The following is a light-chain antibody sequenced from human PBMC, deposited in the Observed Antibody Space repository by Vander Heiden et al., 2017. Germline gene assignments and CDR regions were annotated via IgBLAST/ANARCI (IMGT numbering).Light chain of an antibody. CDR2: KNR. CDR3: QSAYSRGIVV. CDR1: ALPNQY. Sequence: SSDLTQPTSVSVYPGQTTKITCSGDALPNQYAYWYRQKPGQAPVLWTYKNRERPSGIPERFSGSTSGTTVSLTITVVQAEDEADYYCQSAYSRGIVVFGGGTKFTVL. J-gene: IGLJ2*01. V-gene: IGLV3-25*03.